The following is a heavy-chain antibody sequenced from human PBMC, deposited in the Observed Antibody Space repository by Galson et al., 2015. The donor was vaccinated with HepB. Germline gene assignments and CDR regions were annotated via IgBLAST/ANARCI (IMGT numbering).Heavy chain of an antibody. D-gene: IGHD2/OR15-2a*01. Sequence: SLRLSCAASGFTFSSYSMNWVRQAPGKGLEWVSSISSSSSYIYYADSVKGRFTISRDNSKNTLYLQMNSLRAEDTAVYYCAKEVFGEYSPGMDVWGQGTTVTVSS. J-gene: IGHJ6*02. CDR3: AKEVFGEYSPGMDV. CDR2: ISSSSSYI. V-gene: IGHV3-21*01. CDR1: GFTFSSYS.